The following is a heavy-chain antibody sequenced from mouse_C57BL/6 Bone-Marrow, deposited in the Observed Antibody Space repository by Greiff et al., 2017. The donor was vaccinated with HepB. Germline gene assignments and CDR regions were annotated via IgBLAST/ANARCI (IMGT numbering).Heavy chain of an antibody. CDR1: GYTFTSYW. Sequence: QVQLQQPGAELVKPGASVKLSCKASGYTFTSYWMQWVKQRPGQGLEWIGEIDPSDSYTNYNQKFKGKATLTVDTSSSTAYMQLSSLTSEDSAVYYGARGGYYYGSSYVDFDVWGTGTTVTVSS. CDR2: IDPSDSYT. D-gene: IGHD1-1*01. J-gene: IGHJ1*03. CDR3: ARGGYYYGSSYVDFDV. V-gene: IGHV1-50*01.